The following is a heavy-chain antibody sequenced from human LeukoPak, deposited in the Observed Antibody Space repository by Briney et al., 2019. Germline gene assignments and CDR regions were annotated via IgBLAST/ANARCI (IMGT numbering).Heavy chain of an antibody. Sequence: SETLSLTCTVSGGSISSTSHYWGWIRQPPGKGLEWIGSIYYSGSTYYNTSLKSRVTISVDMSKNQFSLRVTSVTAADTAVYYCARSWGYDFWTGNLLDYWGQGTLVSVSS. V-gene: IGHV4-39*07. J-gene: IGHJ4*02. CDR2: IYYSGST. CDR1: GGSISSTSHY. D-gene: IGHD3-3*01. CDR3: ARSWGYDFWTGNLLDY.